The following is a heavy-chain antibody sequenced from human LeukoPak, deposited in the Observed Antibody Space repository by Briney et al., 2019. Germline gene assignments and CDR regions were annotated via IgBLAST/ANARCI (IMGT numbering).Heavy chain of an antibody. CDR2: ISGSGGST. J-gene: IGHJ6*03. D-gene: IGHD3-3*01. CDR1: GFTFSSYA. CDR3: AKVRREDFWSGYYPYYYYYYMDV. Sequence: GGSLRLSCAASGFTFSSYAMSWVRQAPGKGLEWVSAISGSGGSTYYADSVKGRFTISRDNSKNTLYLQMNSLRAEDTAVYYCAKVRREDFWSGYYPYYYYYYMDVWGKGTTVTVSS. V-gene: IGHV3-23*01.